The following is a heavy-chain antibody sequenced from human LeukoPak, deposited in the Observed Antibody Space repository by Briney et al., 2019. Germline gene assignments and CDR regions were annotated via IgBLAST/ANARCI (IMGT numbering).Heavy chain of an antibody. V-gene: IGHV4-34*08. Sequence: SETLSLTCAVYGETFSGYYWNWIRQPLGKGLEWLGEIDYSGSAKYNPSLKSRATISVDTSKNQFSLKLSSVTAADTAVYYCAVDDSSGYGAFDIWGQGTMVTVSS. CDR1: GETFSGYY. CDR2: IDYSGSA. D-gene: IGHD3-22*01. J-gene: IGHJ3*02. CDR3: AVDDSSGYGAFDI.